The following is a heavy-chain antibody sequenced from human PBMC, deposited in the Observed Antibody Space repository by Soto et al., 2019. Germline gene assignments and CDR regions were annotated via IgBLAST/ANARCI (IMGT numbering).Heavy chain of an antibody. CDR1: GGTFSSYT. D-gene: IGHD4-17*01. J-gene: IGHJ4*02. Sequence: QVQLVQSGAEVKKPGSSVKVSCKASGGTFSSYTISWVRQAPGQGLEWMGRIIPILGIANYAQKFQGRVTITADKSTSTAYMELSSLRSEDTAVYYCARGVYGVTTVTRGPFDYWGQGTLVTVSS. CDR2: IIPILGIA. CDR3: ARGVYGVTTVTRGPFDY. V-gene: IGHV1-69*02.